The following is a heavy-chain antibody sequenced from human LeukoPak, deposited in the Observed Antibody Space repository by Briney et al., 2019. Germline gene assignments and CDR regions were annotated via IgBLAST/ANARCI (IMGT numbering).Heavy chain of an antibody. CDR2: IYYSGST. CDR1: GGSISSGDYY. D-gene: IGHD5-18*01. Sequence: SETLSLTCTVSGGSISSGDYYWSWIRQPPGKGLEWIGYIYYSGSTYYNPSLKSRVTISVDTSKNQFSLKLSSVTAADTAVYYCARDSGYSYGYSLDYWGQGNLVTVSS. J-gene: IGHJ4*02. CDR3: ARDSGYSYGYSLDY. V-gene: IGHV4-30-4*08.